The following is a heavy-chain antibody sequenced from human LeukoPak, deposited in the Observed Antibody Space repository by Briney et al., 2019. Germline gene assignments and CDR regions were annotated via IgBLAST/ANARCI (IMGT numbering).Heavy chain of an antibody. J-gene: IGHJ4*02. CDR2: IYPGDSDT. CDR1: GYSFISYW. D-gene: IGHD3-10*01. V-gene: IGHV5-51*01. Sequence: GESLKISCKGSGYSFISYWIAWVRQMPGKGLEWMGIIYPGDSDTTYSPSFQGPVTISADKSINTAYLQWSSLKASDTAIYYCARTNDYGSGNFFDYWGQGTLVTVSS. CDR3: ARTNDYGSGNFFDY.